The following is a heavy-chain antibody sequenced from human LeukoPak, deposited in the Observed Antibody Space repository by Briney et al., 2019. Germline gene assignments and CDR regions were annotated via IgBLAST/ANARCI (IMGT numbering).Heavy chain of an antibody. CDR3: AREGRFQSFDY. CDR2: IYTGGTT. V-gene: IGHV3-53*01. J-gene: IGHJ4*02. D-gene: IGHD2/OR15-2a*01. CDR1: GFSVGSNY. Sequence: GGSLRLSCAASGFSVGSNYMSWVRQAPGKGLEWVSVIYTGGTTHYAGSVMGRFTISRDDSHNTVHLHMSGLRAEDTAVYYCAREGRFQSFDYWGQGTLVAVSS.